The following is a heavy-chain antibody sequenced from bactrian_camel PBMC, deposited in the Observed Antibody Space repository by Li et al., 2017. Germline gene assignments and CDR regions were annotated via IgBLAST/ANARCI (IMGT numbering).Heavy chain of an antibody. CDR3: ATATVGTWVSFNY. J-gene: IGHJ4*01. CDR1: GDTASTYC. CDR2: IDSDGNT. V-gene: IGHV3S42*01. Sequence: DVQLVESGGGSVQAGGSLRLSCVVSGDTASTYCMGWFRQAPGQLREGVAAIDSDGNTSYGEAVKGRFTISVDSAKATLYLQMNSLKPEDSAMYHCATATVGTWVSFNYWGQGTQVTVS. D-gene: IGHD3*01.